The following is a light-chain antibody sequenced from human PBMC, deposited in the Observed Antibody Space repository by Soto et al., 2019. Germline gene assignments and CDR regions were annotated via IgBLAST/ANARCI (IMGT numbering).Light chain of an antibody. V-gene: IGKV3-11*01. CDR2: DAS. CDR1: QSVSTY. Sequence: EIVLTQSPATLSLSPRERATLSCRASQSVSTYLAWYQQRPGQAPRLLIYDASNRATGIPARFSGSGSGTDFTLTISSLEPEDSAIYYCQQRYNWPPWTFGRGTKVEIK. CDR3: QQRYNWPPWT. J-gene: IGKJ1*01.